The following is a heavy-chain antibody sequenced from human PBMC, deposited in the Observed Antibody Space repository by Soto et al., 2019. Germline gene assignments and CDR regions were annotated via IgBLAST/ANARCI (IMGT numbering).Heavy chain of an antibody. J-gene: IGHJ3*02. CDR1: GYTFTSYA. CDR2: SNAGNGNT. D-gene: IGHD3-9*01. V-gene: IGHV1-3*02. Sequence: ASVKVSCKASGYTFTSYAMHWVRQAPGQRLEWMGWSNAGNGNTKYSQEFQGRVTITRDTSASTAYMELSSLTSEDMAVYYCARATTGTWAFDIWGQGTMVTVSS. CDR3: ARATTGTWAFDI.